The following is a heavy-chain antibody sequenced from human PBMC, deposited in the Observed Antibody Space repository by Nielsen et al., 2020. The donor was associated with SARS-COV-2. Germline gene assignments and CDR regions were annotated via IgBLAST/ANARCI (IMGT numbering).Heavy chain of an antibody. J-gene: IGHJ3*01. V-gene: IGHV3-23*01. CDR1: SYA. Sequence: SYAMSWVRQAPGKGLEWVSSISGRSTSLYYADSVRGRFTISRDDSKNTLDLQMNSLRAEDTAVYYCARDWSRAFDVWGQGTMVTVSS. CDR3: ARDWSRAFDV. CDR2: ISGRSTSL.